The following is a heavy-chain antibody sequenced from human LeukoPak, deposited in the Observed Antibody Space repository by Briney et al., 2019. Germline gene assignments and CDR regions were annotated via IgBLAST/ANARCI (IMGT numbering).Heavy chain of an antibody. CDR3: ARHRGEFGDSPPNIDY. J-gene: IGHJ4*02. CDR2: IYYSGSP. CDR1: GGSITTSTYY. D-gene: IGHD3-10*01. Sequence: PSETLSLTCTVSGGSITTSTYYWGWIRQPPGKGLEWIGSIYYSGSPYNNPSLKSRVTISVDMSKNQFSLRLSSVTAADTAVYYCARHRGEFGDSPPNIDYWGQGTLVTVSS. V-gene: IGHV4-39*01.